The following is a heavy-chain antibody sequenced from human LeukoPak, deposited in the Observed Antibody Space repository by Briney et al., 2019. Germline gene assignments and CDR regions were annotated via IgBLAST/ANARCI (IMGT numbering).Heavy chain of an antibody. CDR3: AREIRILPSREDYFDY. CDR1: GFTFSSYS. J-gene: IGHJ4*02. V-gene: IGHV3-48*04. D-gene: IGHD1-26*01. CDR2: INSRGTTI. Sequence: GGSLRLSCAASGFTFSSYSMSWVRQAPGKGLEWVSFINSRGTTIHYADSVKGRFTISRDNAKNSLYLQMNSLRAEDTAVYYCAREIRILPSREDYFDYWGQGTLVTVSS.